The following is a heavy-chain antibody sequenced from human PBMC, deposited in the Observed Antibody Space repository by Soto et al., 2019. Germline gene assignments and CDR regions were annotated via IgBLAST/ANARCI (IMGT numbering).Heavy chain of an antibody. D-gene: IGHD4-17*01. V-gene: IGHV4-39*01. CDR1: GGYVTNSSYY. CDR3: VSQRTTVPTQAYFDY. J-gene: IGHJ4*02. CDR2: VYYRGRS. Sequence: PSEALSLTCTISGGYVTNSSYYWGWIRHSPGKGLEWIGSVYYRGRSYSKSSVKSRVTISVDTSKNRFSLSLNSVTASDTAVYFCVSQRTTVPTQAYFDYWGPGALVTVSS.